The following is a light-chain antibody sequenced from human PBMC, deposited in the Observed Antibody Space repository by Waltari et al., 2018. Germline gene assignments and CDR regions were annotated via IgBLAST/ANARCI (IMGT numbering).Light chain of an antibody. CDR2: GTS. CDR1: QSGTSNS. J-gene: IGKJ4*01. CDR3: QQYDGEVVT. Sequence: CRASQSGTSNSLTWYQQKLGQAPRLLIYGTSTRATGIPDRFSGSGSGTDFTLTISRLEPEDFAVYYCQQYDGEVVTFGGGTKVEI. V-gene: IGKV3-20*01.